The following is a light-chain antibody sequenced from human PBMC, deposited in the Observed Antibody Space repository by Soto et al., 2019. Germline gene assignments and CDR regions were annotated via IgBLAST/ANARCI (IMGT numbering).Light chain of an antibody. CDR3: TAWDGSLSGWV. V-gene: IGLV1-47*01. CDR2: KNN. J-gene: IGLJ3*02. CDR1: SSNIGRNY. Sequence: QSVLTQPPSASETPGQRVTISCSGSSSNIGRNYVYWYQQLPGTAPKLLIYKNNQRPSGVPDRFSGSKSGTSASLAISGLRSEDEAAYYCTAWDGSLSGWVFGGGTKLTVL.